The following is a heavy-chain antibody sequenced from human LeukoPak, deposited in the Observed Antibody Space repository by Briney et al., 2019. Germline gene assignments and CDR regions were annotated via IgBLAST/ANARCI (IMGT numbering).Heavy chain of an antibody. CDR3: ARDLVAAAGGRSGLDY. CDR1: GFSFSSYG. D-gene: IGHD6-13*01. V-gene: IGHV3-33*01. J-gene: IGHJ4*02. CDR2: IWYDGSNK. Sequence: GGSLRLSCAASGFSFSSYGMHWVRQAPGKGLEWVAVIWYDGSNKYYADSVKGRFTISRDNSKNTLYLQMYSLRAEDTAVYYCARDLVAAAGGRSGLDYWGQGTLVTVSS.